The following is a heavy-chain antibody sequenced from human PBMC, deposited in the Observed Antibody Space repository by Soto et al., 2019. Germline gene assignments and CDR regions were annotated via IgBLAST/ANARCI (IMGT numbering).Heavy chain of an antibody. D-gene: IGHD4-17*01. CDR2: IWYDGSNK. CDR1: GFTFSSYG. CDR3: AREGVGRDFGESFEY. Sequence: GGSLRLSCAASGFTFSSYGMHWVRQAPGKGLEWVAVIWYDGSNKYYADSLKGRFTISRDNAKNSLYLQMNSLRAEDTAVYYCAREGVGRDFGESFEYWGQGTLVTVSS. V-gene: IGHV3-33*01. J-gene: IGHJ4*02.